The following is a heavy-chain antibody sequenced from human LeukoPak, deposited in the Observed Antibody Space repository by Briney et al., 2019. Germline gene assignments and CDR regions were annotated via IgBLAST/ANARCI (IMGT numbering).Heavy chain of an antibody. D-gene: IGHD3-10*01. CDR3: ASRYGSGSQHPFDY. V-gene: IGHV3-23*01. Sequence: PGGSLRLSCVASGFSFSSYAMSWVRQAPGKGLEWVSAISGRGGSTYYADSVKGRITISRDNSKNTLHLQMKSLRAEDTAVYYCASRYGSGSQHPFDYWGQGTLVTVSS. CDR1: GFSFSSYA. J-gene: IGHJ4*02. CDR2: ISGRGGST.